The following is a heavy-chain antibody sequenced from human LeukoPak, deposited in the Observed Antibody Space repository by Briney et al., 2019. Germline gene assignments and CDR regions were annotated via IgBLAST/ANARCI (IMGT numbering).Heavy chain of an antibody. D-gene: IGHD6-6*01. CDR3: ARGSSSLFDY. Sequence: KPSQTLSLTCAVSGGSISSGGYSWSWIRQPPGKGLEWIGYIYHSGSTYYNPSLKSRVTISVDRSKNQFSLKLSSVTAADTAVYYCARGSSSLFDYWGQGTLVTVSS. CDR1: GGSISSGGYS. CDR2: IYHSGST. J-gene: IGHJ4*02. V-gene: IGHV4-30-2*01.